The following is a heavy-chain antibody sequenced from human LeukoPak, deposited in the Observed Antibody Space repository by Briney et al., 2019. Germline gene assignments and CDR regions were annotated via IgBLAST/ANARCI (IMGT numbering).Heavy chain of an antibody. V-gene: IGHV4-59*01. Sequence: SETLSLTCTVSGASISSYFWSWIRQPPGKGLEWIGYAHSSGGTNYNPSLKSRVTISADASKNQFSLNLRSVTAADTAVYYCARDSHSIDIATPGGFDPWGQGTLVTVSS. CDR3: ARDSHSIDIATPGGFDP. J-gene: IGHJ5*02. CDR1: GASISSYF. D-gene: IGHD1-26*01. CDR2: AHSSGGT.